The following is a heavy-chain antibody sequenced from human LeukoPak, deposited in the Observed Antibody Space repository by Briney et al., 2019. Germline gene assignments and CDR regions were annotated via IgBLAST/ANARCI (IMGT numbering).Heavy chain of an antibody. CDR3: ASEPMERWLVSTRYYYYYMDV. V-gene: IGHV3-21*01. CDR1: GFTFSSYS. Sequence: GGSLRLSCAASGFTFSSYSMNWVRQAPGKGLEWVSSISSSSSYIYYADSVKGRFTISRDNAKNSLYLQMNSLRAEDTAVYYCASEPMERWLVSTRYYYYYMDVWGKGTTVTVSS. J-gene: IGHJ6*03. D-gene: IGHD6-19*01. CDR2: ISSSSSYI.